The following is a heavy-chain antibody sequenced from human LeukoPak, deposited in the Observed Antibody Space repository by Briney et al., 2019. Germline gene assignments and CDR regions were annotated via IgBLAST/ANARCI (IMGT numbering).Heavy chain of an antibody. J-gene: IGHJ4*02. CDR1: GGSISSGGYS. V-gene: IGHV4-30-2*01. CDR2: IYHSGST. CDR3: ARVRMVRGVSGPEDY. Sequence: SETLSLTCTVSGGSISSGGYSWSWIRQPPGKGLEWIGYIYHSGSTYYNPSLKSRVTISVDRSKNQFSLKLSSVTAADTAVYYCARVRMVRGVSGPEDYWGQGTLVTVSS. D-gene: IGHD3-10*01.